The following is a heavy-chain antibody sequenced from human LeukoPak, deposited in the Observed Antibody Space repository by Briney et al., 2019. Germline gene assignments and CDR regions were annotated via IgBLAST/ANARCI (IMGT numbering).Heavy chain of an antibody. CDR1: GGSFSGYY. CDR3: ARGRMVRGTIDY. D-gene: IGHD3-10*01. CDR2: INHSGST. Sequence: SETLSLTCAVYGGSFSGYYWSWIRQPPGKGLEWIGEINHSGSTNYSPSLKSRVTISVDTSKNQFSLKLSSVTAADTAVYYCARGRMVRGTIDYWGQGTLVTVSS. J-gene: IGHJ4*02. V-gene: IGHV4-34*01.